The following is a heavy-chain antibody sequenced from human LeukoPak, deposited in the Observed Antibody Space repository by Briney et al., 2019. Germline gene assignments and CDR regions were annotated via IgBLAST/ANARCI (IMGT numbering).Heavy chain of an antibody. Sequence: PGGSLRLSCAGSGFTFRNYAMNWVRQAPGKGLEWVSFISTTGSTIYYADSVKGRFTISRDNAKNSLYLQMNSLRDEDTALYYCARDFAYYYDNSGYPRPWYFDLWGRGTLVTVSS. CDR3: ARDFAYYYDNSGYPRPWYFDL. CDR1: GFTFRNYA. CDR2: ISTTGSTI. D-gene: IGHD3-22*01. J-gene: IGHJ2*01. V-gene: IGHV3-48*02.